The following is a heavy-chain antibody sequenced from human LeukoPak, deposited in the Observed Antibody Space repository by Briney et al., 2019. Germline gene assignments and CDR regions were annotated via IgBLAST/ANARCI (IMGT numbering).Heavy chain of an antibody. V-gene: IGHV3-48*03. CDR3: ARAFGSGSYSF. D-gene: IGHD3-10*01. Sequence: GGSLRLSCAASGFTFDDYAMHWVRQAPGKGLEWVSYISSSGSTKYYADSVKGRITISRDNAKKSMYLQMNSLRAEDTAVYYCARAFGSGSYSFWGQGTLVSVSS. J-gene: IGHJ4*02. CDR2: ISSSGSTK. CDR1: GFTFDDYA.